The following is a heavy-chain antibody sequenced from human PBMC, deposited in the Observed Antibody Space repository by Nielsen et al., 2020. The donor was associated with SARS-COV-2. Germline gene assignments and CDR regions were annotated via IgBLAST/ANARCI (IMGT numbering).Heavy chain of an antibody. CDR1: GFTFSSNA. D-gene: IGHD2-15*01. Sequence: GGSLRLSCAASGFTFSSNAMSWVRQAPGKGLEWVSAFSGSGSGGTTYYADSVKGRFTISRVNSKNTLFLQMNSLRAEDTAVYYCARVKGYCSGGSCYQLIDYWGQGTLVTVSS. J-gene: IGHJ4*02. CDR3: ARVKGYCSGGSCYQLIDY. CDR2: FSGSGSGGTT. V-gene: IGHV3-23*01.